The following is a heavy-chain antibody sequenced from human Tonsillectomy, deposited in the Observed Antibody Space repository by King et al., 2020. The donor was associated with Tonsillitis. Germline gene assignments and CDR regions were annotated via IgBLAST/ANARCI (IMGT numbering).Heavy chain of an antibody. Sequence: VQLQQWGAGLLKPSETLSLTCAVYGGSFSGYYWSWIRQPPGKGLEWIGEIDHSGSTNYNPSLKSRVTISVDTSKNQFSLRLSSVTAADTPVYYCAGDPHYVWGNYRFDYWGQGTLVTVSS. D-gene: IGHD3-16*02. V-gene: IGHV4-34*01. CDR1: GGSFSGYY. CDR3: AGDPHYVWGNYRFDY. J-gene: IGHJ4*02. CDR2: IDHSGST.